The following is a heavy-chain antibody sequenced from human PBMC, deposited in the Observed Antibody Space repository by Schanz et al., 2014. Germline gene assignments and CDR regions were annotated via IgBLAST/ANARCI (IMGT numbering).Heavy chain of an antibody. D-gene: IGHD5-12*01. V-gene: IGHV1-2*04. CDR3: ARAFGGYDPAGALDY. J-gene: IGHJ4*02. CDR1: RSTFSSYT. CDR2: INPNSGTT. Sequence: QVQLVQSGAEVKKPGSSVKVSCKASRSTFSSYTISWVRQARGQGLEWMGWINPNSGTTNYAQKFQGWVTMTRDTSISTAYMELSRLKSDDTAVYYCARAFGGYDPAGALDYWGQGTLVNVSA.